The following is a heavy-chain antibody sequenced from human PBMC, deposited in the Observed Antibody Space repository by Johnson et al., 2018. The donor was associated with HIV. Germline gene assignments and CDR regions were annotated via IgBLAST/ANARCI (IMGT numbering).Heavy chain of an antibody. CDR3: AKEDPITMIPRYAFDI. V-gene: IGHV3-66*02. CDR2: INWNGGST. CDR1: GFTVSSNH. Sequence: VQLVESGGGLVQPGGSLRLSCAASGFTVSSNHMSWVRQGPGKGLEWVSGINWNGGSTTYADSVKGRLTISRDNSKNTLYLQMNSLRAEDTAVYYCAKEDPITMIPRYAFDIWGQGTMVTVSS. J-gene: IGHJ3*02. D-gene: IGHD3-22*01.